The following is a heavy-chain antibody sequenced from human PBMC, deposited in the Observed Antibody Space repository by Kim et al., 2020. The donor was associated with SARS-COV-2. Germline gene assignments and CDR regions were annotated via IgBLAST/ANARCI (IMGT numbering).Heavy chain of an antibody. D-gene: IGHD6-13*01. CDR2: IWYDGSNK. J-gene: IGHJ6*03. CDR3: ARVAAAGPYYYYFYMDG. CDR1: GFTFSSYG. V-gene: IGHV3-33*01. Sequence: GGSLRLSCAASGFTFSSYGMHWVRQAPGKGLEWVAHIWYDGSNKNYTDSVKGRFAISRDNSKNTLYLQMNSLRAEDTAVYYCARVAAAGPYYYYFYMDGCGEATT.